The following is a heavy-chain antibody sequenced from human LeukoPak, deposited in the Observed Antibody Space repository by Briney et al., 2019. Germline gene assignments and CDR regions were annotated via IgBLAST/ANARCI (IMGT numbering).Heavy chain of an antibody. Sequence: PSETLALTCTVSGGSISSYYWSGIRQPPGKGLEWIGYIYYSGSTNYNPSLKSRVTISVDTSKNQFSLKLSSVTAADTAVYYCARLTVTDAIVDYWGQGTLVTVSS. V-gene: IGHV4-59*08. CDR3: ARLTVTDAIVDY. J-gene: IGHJ4*02. CDR1: GGSISSYY. D-gene: IGHD4-4*01. CDR2: IYYSGST.